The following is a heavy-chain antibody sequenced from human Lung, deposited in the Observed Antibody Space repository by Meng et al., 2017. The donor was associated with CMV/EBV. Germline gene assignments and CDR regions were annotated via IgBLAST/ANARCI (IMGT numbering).Heavy chain of an antibody. D-gene: IGHD3-3*02. CDR1: GFTFSSYW. CDR2: IKQDGSGK. Sequence: ESLKISXAASGFTFSSYWMSWVRQAPGKGLEWVAKIKQDGSGKYYVDSVKGRFTISRDNAKNSLYLQLNSLRAEDTAVYYYARVVLGGAFDIWGQGTLVTVSS. J-gene: IGHJ3*02. V-gene: IGHV3-7*01. CDR3: ARVVLGGAFDI.